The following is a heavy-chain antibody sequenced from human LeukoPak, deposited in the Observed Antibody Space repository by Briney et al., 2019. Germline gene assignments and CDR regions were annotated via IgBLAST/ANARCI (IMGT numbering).Heavy chain of an antibody. CDR3: AREYSGWYYFDY. J-gene: IGHJ4*02. V-gene: IGHV3-7*01. D-gene: IGHD6-19*01. CDR2: IKQDGSEK. Sequence: GGSLRLSCAASGFTFSSYGMSWVRQAPGKGLELVANIKQDGSEKYYVDSVNGRFTISRDNAKNSLCLQMNSLRAEATAVYYCAREYSGWYYFDYWGQGTLVTVYS. CDR1: GFTFSSYG.